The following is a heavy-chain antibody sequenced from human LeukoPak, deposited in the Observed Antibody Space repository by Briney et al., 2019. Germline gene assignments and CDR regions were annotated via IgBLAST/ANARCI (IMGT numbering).Heavy chain of an antibody. J-gene: IGHJ4*02. Sequence: SDTLSLTCTVSGGSISSYYWSWIRQPAGKGLEWIGRIYTSGSTNYNPSLKSRVTMSVDTSKNQFSLKLSSVTAADTAVYYCAVDRIDYGSYYPLDYWGQGTLVTVSS. CDR2: IYTSGST. D-gene: IGHD1-26*01. CDR3: AVDRIDYGSYYPLDY. CDR1: GGSISSYY. V-gene: IGHV4-4*07.